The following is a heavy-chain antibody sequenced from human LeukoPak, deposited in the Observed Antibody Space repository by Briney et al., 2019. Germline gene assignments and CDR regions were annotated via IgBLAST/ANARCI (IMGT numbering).Heavy chain of an antibody. CDR2: IYHSGST. Sequence: PSGTLSLTCAVSGGSISSSNWWSWVRQPPGKGLEWIGEIYHSGSTNYNPSLKGRVTISVDKSKNQFSLKLSSVTAADTAVYYCAKESSGGWYFDYWGQGTLVTVSS. CDR3: AKESSGGWYFDY. V-gene: IGHV4-4*02. CDR1: GGSISSSNW. D-gene: IGHD6-19*01. J-gene: IGHJ4*02.